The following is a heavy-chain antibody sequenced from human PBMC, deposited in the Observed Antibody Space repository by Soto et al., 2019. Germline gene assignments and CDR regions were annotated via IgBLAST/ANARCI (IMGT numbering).Heavy chain of an antibody. CDR2: IWSDGNRR. CDR1: GFNLNDFG. V-gene: IGHV3-33*06. Sequence: GGSLRLSCAASGFNLNDFGIHWVRQAPGKGLEWVSRIWSDGNRRNYVDSVKGRFTISRDSSKNTVYLQMNSLRVEDTAVYYCAKENTPPYFDYLGQGALVTVSS. D-gene: IGHD2-15*01. J-gene: IGHJ4*02. CDR3: AKENTPPYFDY.